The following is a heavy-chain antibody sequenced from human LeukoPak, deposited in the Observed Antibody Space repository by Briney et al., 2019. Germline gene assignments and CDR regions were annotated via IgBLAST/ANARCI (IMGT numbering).Heavy chain of an antibody. V-gene: IGHV3-30*03. CDR1: GFTFSSYG. J-gene: IGHJ4*02. CDR3: AMRGGYNYNDY. Sequence: TGGSLRLSCAASGFTFSSYGMHWVRQAPGKGLEWVAVISYDGSNKYYADSVKGRFTISRDNSKNTLYLQMNSLRAEDTAVYYCAMRGGYNYNDYWGQGTLVTVSS. D-gene: IGHD5-24*01. CDR2: ISYDGSNK.